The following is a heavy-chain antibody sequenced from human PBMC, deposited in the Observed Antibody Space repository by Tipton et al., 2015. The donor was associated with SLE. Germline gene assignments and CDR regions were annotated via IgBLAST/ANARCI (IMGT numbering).Heavy chain of an antibody. CDR3: AKEGWELRYFDH. CDR1: GFTISNYA. V-gene: IGHV3-23*01. Sequence: SLRLSCAASGFTISNYALSWVRQAPGKGLEWVSAFGGGGDNIYYADSVKGRFTISRDDSTNMLYLQMNSLRVEDTAVYYCAKEGWELRYFDHWGQGALVTVSS. CDR2: FGGGGDNI. D-gene: IGHD1-26*01. J-gene: IGHJ4*02.